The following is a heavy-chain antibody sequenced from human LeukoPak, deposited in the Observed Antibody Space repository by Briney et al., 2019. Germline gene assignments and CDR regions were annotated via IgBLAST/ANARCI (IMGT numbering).Heavy chain of an antibody. D-gene: IGHD4-17*01. CDR3: ARVTTVLDDFDI. Sequence: GGSLRLSCAASGFTFSSYAMHWVRQAPGKGLEWVAVISYDGSNKYYADSVKGRFTISRDNSKNTLYLQMNSLRAEDTAVYYCARVTTVLDDFDIWGQGTMVTVSS. J-gene: IGHJ3*02. CDR2: ISYDGSNK. V-gene: IGHV3-30-3*01. CDR1: GFTFSSYA.